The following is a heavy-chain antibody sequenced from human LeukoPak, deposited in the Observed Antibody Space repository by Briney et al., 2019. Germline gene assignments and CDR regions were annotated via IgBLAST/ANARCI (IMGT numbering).Heavy chain of an antibody. V-gene: IGHV4-39*07. D-gene: IGHD1-26*01. CDR3: ARYSGSYSGFDY. CDR1: GGSISSSSYY. Sequence: SSETLSLTCTVSGGSISSSSYYWGWIRQPPGKGLEWIGSIYYSGSTNYNPSLKSRVTISVDTSKNQFSLKLRSVTAADTAVYYCARYSGSYSGFDYWGQGTLVTVSS. J-gene: IGHJ4*02. CDR2: IYYSGST.